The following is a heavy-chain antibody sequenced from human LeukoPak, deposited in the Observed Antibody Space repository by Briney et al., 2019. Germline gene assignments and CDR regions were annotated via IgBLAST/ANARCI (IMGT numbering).Heavy chain of an antibody. D-gene: IGHD6-19*01. V-gene: IGHV1-8*01. J-gene: IGHJ4*02. CDR1: GYTFTSYD. CDR3: ARAGGAGYSSGWAVPSDFDY. Sequence: ASVKVSCKASGYTFTSYDINWVRQATGQGLEWMGWMNPNSGNTGYAQKFQGRVTMTRNTSISTAYMELSSLRSEDTAVYYCARAGGAGYSSGWAVPSDFDYWGQGTLVTVSS. CDR2: MNPNSGNT.